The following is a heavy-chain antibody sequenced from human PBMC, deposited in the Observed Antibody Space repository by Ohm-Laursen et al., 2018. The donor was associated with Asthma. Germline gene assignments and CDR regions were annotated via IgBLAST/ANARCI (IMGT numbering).Heavy chain of an antibody. J-gene: IGHJ6*02. D-gene: IGHD6-13*01. Sequence: GSLRLSCAASGFTFSRYAISWVRQAPGKGLEWVSTVSDSGGSTYYADSVKGRFTISRDNSKSTLYLQMNSLRAEDTAVYYCAKGGSSSWYEMDVWGQGTTVTVSS. CDR3: AKGGSSSWYEMDV. V-gene: IGHV3-23*01. CDR1: GFTFSRYA. CDR2: VSDSGGST.